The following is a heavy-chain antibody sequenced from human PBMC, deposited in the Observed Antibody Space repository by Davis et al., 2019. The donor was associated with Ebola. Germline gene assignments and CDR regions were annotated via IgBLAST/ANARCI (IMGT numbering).Heavy chain of an antibody. CDR3: AKDNSYGLHNWFDP. D-gene: IGHD5-18*01. CDR1: GFTFSSYW. J-gene: IGHJ5*02. V-gene: IGHV3-43D*03. Sequence: GGSLRLSCAASGFTFSSYWVHWVRQAPGKGLEWVSLISWDGGSTYYADSVKGRFTISRDNSKNSLYLQMNSLRAEDTALYYCAKDNSYGLHNWFDPWGQGTLVTVSS. CDR2: ISWDGGST.